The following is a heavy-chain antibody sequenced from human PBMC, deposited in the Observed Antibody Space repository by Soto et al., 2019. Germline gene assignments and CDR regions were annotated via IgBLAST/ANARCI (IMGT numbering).Heavy chain of an antibody. J-gene: IGHJ4*02. V-gene: IGHV3-72*01. D-gene: IGHD3-22*01. CDR2: SRNQANGYST. CDR3: VRDTYFSDSSSYTRCFDF. Sequence: EVQLVESGGGLVQPGGSLRLSCSVSGFTLSDHYIDWVRQAPGKGLEWVGRSRNQANGYSTIYAASVKGRFTTSRDDSKNLVYLQMESLRTEDTAVYNCVRDTYFSDSSSYTRCFDFWGQGALVTVSS. CDR1: GFTLSDHY.